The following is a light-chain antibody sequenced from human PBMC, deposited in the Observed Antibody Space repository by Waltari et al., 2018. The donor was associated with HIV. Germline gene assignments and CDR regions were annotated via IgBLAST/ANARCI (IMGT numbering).Light chain of an antibody. CDR1: ALPKKY. CDR3: YSTDSSGNQRGV. V-gene: IGLV3-10*01. J-gene: IGLJ3*02. Sequence: SYELTQPPSVSVSPGQTARITCSGDALPKKYAFWYQEKSGQAPVLVTYEDSKRPSGLPGRFSGASSGTMATLTISGAQVEDEADYYCYSTDSSGNQRGVFGGGTKLTVL. CDR2: EDS.